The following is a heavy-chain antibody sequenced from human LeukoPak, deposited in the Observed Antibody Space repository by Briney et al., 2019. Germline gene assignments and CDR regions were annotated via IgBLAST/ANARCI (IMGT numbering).Heavy chain of an antibody. Sequence: GGSLRLSCAASGFTFSSYGIHWVRQAPGRGLEWVAGINQDESEKYYVDSVKGRFTISRDNAKSSLYLQMNSLRVEDTAVYYCARGYQNAFDIWGQGTLVTVSS. CDR1: GFTFSSYG. J-gene: IGHJ3*02. D-gene: IGHD2-2*01. CDR2: INQDESEK. V-gene: IGHV3-7*01. CDR3: ARGYQNAFDI.